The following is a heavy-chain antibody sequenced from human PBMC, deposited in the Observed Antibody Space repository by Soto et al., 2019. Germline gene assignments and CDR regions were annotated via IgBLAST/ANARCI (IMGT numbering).Heavy chain of an antibody. Sequence: EVHLLESGGGLVQPGGSLTLSCAGSGFAFHTYDMTWVRQAPGKGLEWVSMISNRGSPYYSGSVRGRFTISRDNSNSILYLQMNSLRADDTAIYFCAKHWGTPAPDDYWGHGTLVTVSS. D-gene: IGHD6-13*01. CDR2: MISNRGSP. CDR1: GFAFHTYD. J-gene: IGHJ4*01. V-gene: IGHV3-23*01. CDR3: AKHWGTPAPDDY.